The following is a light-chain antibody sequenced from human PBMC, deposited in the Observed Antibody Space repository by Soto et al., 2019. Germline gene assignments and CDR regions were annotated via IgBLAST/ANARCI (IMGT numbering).Light chain of an antibody. CDR2: GAS. V-gene: IGKV3-20*01. J-gene: IGKJ1*01. CDR3: HHYGNGLST. CDR1: QSVSSKY. Sequence: EIVLTQSPGTLSLSPGEGATLSCRASQSVSSKYLARYQQKPGQAPRLLIHGASSRATGIPDRFSGSGSGTDFTLTISRLEPEDFAVYFCHHYGNGLSTFGQGTKVDIK.